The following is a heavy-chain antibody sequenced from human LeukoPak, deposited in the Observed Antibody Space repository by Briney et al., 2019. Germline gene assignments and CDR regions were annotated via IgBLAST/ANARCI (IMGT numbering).Heavy chain of an antibody. CDR3: AKAPIIAARPTHFDY. CDR1: GFTFSSYA. V-gene: IGHV3-23*01. D-gene: IGHD6-6*01. CDR2: ISGSGGGT. Sequence: PGGSLRLSCGTSGFTFSSYAMSWVRQAPGKGLEWVSAISGSGGGTYYADSVKGRFTISRDNSKNTLFLQMNGLRADDTAVYYCAKAPIIAARPTHFDYWGQGTLVTVSS. J-gene: IGHJ4*02.